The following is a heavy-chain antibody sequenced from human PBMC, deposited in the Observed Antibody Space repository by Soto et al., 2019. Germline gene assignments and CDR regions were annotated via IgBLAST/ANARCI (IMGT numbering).Heavy chain of an antibody. CDR2: ISYDGSNK. J-gene: IGHJ4*02. CDR1: GFTFSSYG. CDR3: AKDRVELVVGAGSLDY. V-gene: IGHV3-30*18. Sequence: GGSLRLSCAASGFTFSSYGMHWVRQAPGKGLEWVAVISYDGSNKYYADSVKGRFTISRDNSKNTLYLQMNSLRAEDTAVYYCAKDRVELVVGAGSLDYWGQGTLVTVSS. D-gene: IGHD1-26*01.